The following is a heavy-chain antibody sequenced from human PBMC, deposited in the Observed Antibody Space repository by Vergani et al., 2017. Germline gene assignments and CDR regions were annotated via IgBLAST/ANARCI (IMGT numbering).Heavy chain of an antibody. Sequence: QMQLVQSGAEVKKSGASVKVSCKASGYTFIGYYMNWVRQAPGQGLEWMGWINPNSGGTNYAQKFQGRVTMTRDTSISTAYMELSRLRSDDTAVYYCARSTDYPDDYVSSDYFRRTLDVWGKGTTVTVS. J-gene: IGHJ6*03. V-gene: IGHV1-2*02. CDR2: INPNSGGT. CDR1: GYTFIGYY. CDR3: ARSTDYPDDYVSSDYFRRTLDV. D-gene: IGHD4/OR15-4a*01.